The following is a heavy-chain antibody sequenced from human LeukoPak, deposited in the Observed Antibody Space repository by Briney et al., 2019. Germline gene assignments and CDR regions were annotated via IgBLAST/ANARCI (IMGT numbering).Heavy chain of an antibody. D-gene: IGHD6-6*01. CDR2: ISGSGGST. CDR3: AKSSGDEDNWFDP. V-gene: IGHV3-23*01. Sequence: GGSLRLSCVASGFTFSSYSMKWVRQAPGKGLEWVSAISGSGGSTYYADSVKGRFTISRDNSKNTLYLQMNSLRAEDTAVYYCAKSSGDEDNWFDPWGQGTLVTVSS. CDR1: GFTFSSYS. J-gene: IGHJ5*02.